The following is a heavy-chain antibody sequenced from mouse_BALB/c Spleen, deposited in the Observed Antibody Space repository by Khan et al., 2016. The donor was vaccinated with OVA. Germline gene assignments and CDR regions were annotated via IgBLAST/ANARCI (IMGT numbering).Heavy chain of an antibody. V-gene: IGHV2-3*01. Sequence: QVQLKESGPGLVAPSQSLSLTCTVSGFSLTSYGVNWVRQPPGKGLEWLGVIWGAGSTNYHSALKSRLNISKDNSKSQVFLKLISLQTDDTATYYCARFEYYGNFYAMDYGGQGTSGTVS. J-gene: IGHJ4*01. CDR1: GFSLTSYG. CDR3: ARFEYYGNFYAMDY. CDR2: IWGAGST. D-gene: IGHD2-1*01.